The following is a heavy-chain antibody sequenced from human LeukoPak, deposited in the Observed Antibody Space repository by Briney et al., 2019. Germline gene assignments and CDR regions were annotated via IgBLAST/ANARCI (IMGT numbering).Heavy chain of an antibody. CDR1: GGSFSGYY. J-gene: IGHJ4*02. CDR3: AREIVVVVAATDSYYFDY. D-gene: IGHD2-15*01. CDR2: INHSGST. Sequence: SETLSLTCAVYGGSFSGYYWSWLRQPPGKGLEWLGEINHSGSTNYNPSLKSRVTISVDTSKNQFSLKLSSVTAADTAVYYCAREIVVVVAATDSYYFDYWGQGTLVTVSS. V-gene: IGHV4-34*01.